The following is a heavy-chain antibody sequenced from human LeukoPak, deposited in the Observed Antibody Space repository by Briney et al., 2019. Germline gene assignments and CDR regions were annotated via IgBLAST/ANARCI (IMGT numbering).Heavy chain of an antibody. V-gene: IGHV4-39*01. CDR1: GGSISSSSYY. CDR2: IYYSGST. D-gene: IGHD3-10*01. Sequence: PSETLSLTCTVSGGSISSSSYYWGWIRQPPGKGLEWIGSIYYSGSTYYNPSLKSRVTISVDTSKNQFSLKLSSVTAADTAVYYCARGVYMVRGDFDYWGQGTLVTVSS. J-gene: IGHJ4*02. CDR3: ARGVYMVRGDFDY.